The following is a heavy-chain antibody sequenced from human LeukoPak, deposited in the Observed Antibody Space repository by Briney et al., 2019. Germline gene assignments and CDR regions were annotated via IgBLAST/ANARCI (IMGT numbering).Heavy chain of an antibody. D-gene: IGHD3-16*01. CDR3: ARDGDYYYVDV. CDR1: GFTVSSNY. V-gene: IGHV3-53*01. Sequence: GGSLRLSCAASGFTVSSNYMTWVRQAPGKGLEWVSVIYSGGRTYYADSVKGRFTISRDNSKNTLYLQMNSLRAEDTAVYYCARDGDYYYVDVRGKGTTVTVSS. J-gene: IGHJ6*03. CDR2: IYSGGRT.